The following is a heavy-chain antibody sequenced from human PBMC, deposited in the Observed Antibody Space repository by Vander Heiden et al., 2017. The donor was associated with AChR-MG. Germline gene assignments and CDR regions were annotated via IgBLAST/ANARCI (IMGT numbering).Heavy chain of an antibody. V-gene: IGHV1-69*06. J-gene: IGHJ4*02. CDR3: ARAHYDYVWGSYRYTGFDY. CDR1: GGTFSSYA. Sequence: QVQLVQSGAEVKKPGSSVKVPCKASGGTFSSYAISWVRQAPGQGLEWMGGIIPIFGTANYAQKFQGRVTITADKSTSTAYMELSSLRSEDTAVYYCARAHYDYVWGSYRYTGFDYWGQGTLVTVSS. CDR2: IIPIFGTA. D-gene: IGHD3-16*02.